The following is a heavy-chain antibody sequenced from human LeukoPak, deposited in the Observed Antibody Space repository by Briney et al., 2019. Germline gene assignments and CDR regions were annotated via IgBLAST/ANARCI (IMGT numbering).Heavy chain of an antibody. Sequence: ASVKVSCKASGGTFSSYAISWVRQAPGQGLEWMGGIIPIFGTANYAQKLQGRVTMTTDTSTSTANMELRSLRSDDTAVYYCARAEMATTNDYWGQGTLVTVSS. J-gene: IGHJ4*02. V-gene: IGHV1-69*05. D-gene: IGHD5-24*01. CDR3: ARAEMATTNDY. CDR2: IIPIFGTA. CDR1: GGTFSSYA.